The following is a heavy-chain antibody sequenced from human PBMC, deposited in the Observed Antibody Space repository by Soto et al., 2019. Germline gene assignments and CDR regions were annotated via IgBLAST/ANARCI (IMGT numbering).Heavy chain of an antibody. CDR3: ARDAYYDSSGASHYYGMAV. D-gene: IGHD3-22*01. J-gene: IGHJ6*02. CDR1: GYTFTSYG. V-gene: IGHV1-18*01. Sequence: GASVKVSCKASGYTFTSYGISWVRQAPGQGLEWMGWISAYNGNTNYAQKLQGRVTMTTDTSTSTAYMELRSLRSDDTAVYYCARDAYYDSSGASHYYGMAVWGQGTTVTVSS. CDR2: ISAYNGNT.